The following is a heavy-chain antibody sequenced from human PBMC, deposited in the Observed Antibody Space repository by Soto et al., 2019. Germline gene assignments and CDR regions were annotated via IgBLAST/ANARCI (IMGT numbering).Heavy chain of an antibody. CDR2: IYPGDSDT. CDR1: GYSFTSYW. V-gene: IGHV5-51*01. D-gene: IGHD3-16*01. J-gene: IGHJ5*02. Sequence: PGESLKISCKGSGYSFTSYWIGWVRQMPGKGLEWMGIIYPGDSDTRYSPSFQGQVTISADKSISTAYLQWSSLKASDTAMYYCARVRRPFGVYGPLNGWFDPWGQGTLVTVSS. CDR3: ARVRRPFGVYGPLNGWFDP.